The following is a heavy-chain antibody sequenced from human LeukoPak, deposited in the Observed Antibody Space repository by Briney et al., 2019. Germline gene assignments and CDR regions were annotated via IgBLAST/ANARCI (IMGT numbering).Heavy chain of an antibody. Sequence: GRSLRLSCAASGFTFDDYAMHWVRQAPGKGLEWVSGISWNSGSIGYADSVKGRFTISRDNAKNSLYLQMNSLRAEDTALYYCAKVNGYCSSTSCQGAFDNWGQGTMVTVSS. CDR1: GFTFDDYA. V-gene: IGHV3-9*01. D-gene: IGHD2-2*01. J-gene: IGHJ3*02. CDR2: ISWNSGSI. CDR3: AKVNGYCSSTSCQGAFDN.